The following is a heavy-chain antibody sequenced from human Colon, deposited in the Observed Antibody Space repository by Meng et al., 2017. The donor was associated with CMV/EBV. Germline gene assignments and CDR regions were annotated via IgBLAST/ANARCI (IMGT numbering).Heavy chain of an antibody. CDR1: GFTFSSYS. CDR2: ISSSSSYI. J-gene: IGHJ6*02. CDR3: AKGHKHSASGGTRYAMDV. Sequence: GGSLRLSCAASGFTFSSYSMNWVRQAPGKGLEWVSSISSSSSYIYYADSVKGRFTISRDNAKNSLYLQMNSLRPEDTASYHCAKGHKHSASGGTRYAMDVWGQGTTVTVSS. D-gene: IGHD1-26*01. V-gene: IGHV3-21*01.